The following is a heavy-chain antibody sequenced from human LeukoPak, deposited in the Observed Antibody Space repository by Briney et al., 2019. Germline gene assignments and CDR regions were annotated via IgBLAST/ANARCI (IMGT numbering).Heavy chain of an antibody. D-gene: IGHD3-9*01. CDR1: GGSISSSSYY. CDR3: AARFWYYDILTGYFDY. V-gene: IGHV4-39*07. J-gene: IGHJ4*02. CDR2: IYYSGST. Sequence: SETLSLTCTVSGGSISSSSYYWGWIRQPPGKGLEWIGNIYYSGSTYYNPSLKSRVTISVDTSKNQFSLKLSSVTAADTAVYYCAARFWYYDILTGYFDYWGQGTLVTVSS.